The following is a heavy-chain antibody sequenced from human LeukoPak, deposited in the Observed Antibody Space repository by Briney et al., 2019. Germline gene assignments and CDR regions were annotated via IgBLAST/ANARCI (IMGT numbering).Heavy chain of an antibody. CDR1: GFTFSSYS. J-gene: IGHJ4*02. Sequence: PGGSLRLSCAASGFTFSSYSMNWVRQAPGKGLEWVSSISSSSSYIYYADSVKGRFTISRDNAKNSLYLQMNSLRAEDTAVYYCARSSGSYLKNYVGELDYWGQGTLVTVSS. D-gene: IGHD1-26*01. CDR2: ISSSSSYI. V-gene: IGHV3-21*01. CDR3: ARSSGSYLKNYVGELDY.